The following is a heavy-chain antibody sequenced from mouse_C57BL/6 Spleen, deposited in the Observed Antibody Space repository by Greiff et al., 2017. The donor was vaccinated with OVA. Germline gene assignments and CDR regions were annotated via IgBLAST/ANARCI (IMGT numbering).Heavy chain of an antibody. J-gene: IGHJ4*01. Sequence: VQLQQSGPELVKPGASVKIPCKASGYTFTDYNLDWVKQSHGKSLEWIGDINPNNGGTIYNQKFKGKATLTVDKSSSTAYMELRSLTSEDTAVYYCARRYYGTFYYAMDYWGQGTSVTVSS. V-gene: IGHV1-18*01. D-gene: IGHD2-1*01. CDR1: GYTFTDYN. CDR2: INPNNGGT. CDR3: ARRYYGTFYYAMDY.